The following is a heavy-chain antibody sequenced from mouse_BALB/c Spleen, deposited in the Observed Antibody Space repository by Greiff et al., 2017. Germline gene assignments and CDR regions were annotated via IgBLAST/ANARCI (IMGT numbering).Heavy chain of an antibody. CDR2: IYPYNGGT. V-gene: IGHV1S29*02. Sequence: VQLQQSGPELVKPGASVKISCKASGYTFTDYNMHWVKQSHGKSLEWIGYIYPYNGGTGYNQKFKSKATLTVDNSSSTAYMELRSLTSEDSAVYYCARPDYYGSSSYAMDYWGQGTSVTVSS. CDR1: GYTFTDYN. J-gene: IGHJ4*01. CDR3: ARPDYYGSSSYAMDY. D-gene: IGHD1-1*01.